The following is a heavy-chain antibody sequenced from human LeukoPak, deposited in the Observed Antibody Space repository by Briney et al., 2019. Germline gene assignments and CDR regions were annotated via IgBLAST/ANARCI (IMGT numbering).Heavy chain of an antibody. D-gene: IGHD1-26*01. CDR1: GFTFSSYE. V-gene: IGHV3-48*03. Sequence: GGSLRLSCAASGFTFSSYEMNWVRQAPGKGLEWVSYISSSGSTIYYADPVRGRFTISRDNAKNSLYLQMNSLGAEDTALYYCARDENREYSGSYFFSADYYYYYMDLWRKGTTVTVSS. J-gene: IGHJ6*03. CDR2: ISSSGSTI. CDR3: ARDENREYSGSYFFSADYYYYYMDL.